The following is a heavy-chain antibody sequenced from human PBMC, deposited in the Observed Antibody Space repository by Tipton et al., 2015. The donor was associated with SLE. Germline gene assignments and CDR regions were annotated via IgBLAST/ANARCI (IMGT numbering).Heavy chain of an antibody. V-gene: IGHV1-8*02. D-gene: IGHD7-27*01. CDR1: GYTFSSYD. J-gene: IGHJ4*02. CDR3: ARGPHWVDY. Sequence: QLVQSGVEVKKPGASVKVSCRASGYTFSSYDINWVRQATGQGLEWMGWMNPNTGYTVFAQKFQGRVTMTRDTSISTACMELSSLKSEDTAVYYCARGPHWVDYWGQGTLVTVSS. CDR2: MNPNTGYT.